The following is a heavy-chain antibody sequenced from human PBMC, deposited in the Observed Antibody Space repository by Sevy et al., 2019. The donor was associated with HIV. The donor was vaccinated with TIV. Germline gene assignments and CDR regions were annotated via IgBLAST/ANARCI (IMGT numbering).Heavy chain of an antibody. CDR3: VKERVGYISSWYYFDY. V-gene: IGHV3-23*01. CDR1: GFTGNTYA. CDR2: INNSGGST. J-gene: IGHJ4*02. D-gene: IGHD6-13*01. Sequence: GGSLRLSFAVSGFTGNTYAMSWVRQAPGKGLEWVAVINNSGGSTDYADSVRGRFSISRDNPNVYLEMNSLRVEDTAVYYCVKERVGYISSWYYFDYWGQGTLVTVSS.